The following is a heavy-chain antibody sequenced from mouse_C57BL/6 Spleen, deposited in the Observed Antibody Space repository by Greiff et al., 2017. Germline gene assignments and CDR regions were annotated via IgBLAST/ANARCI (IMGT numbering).Heavy chain of an antibody. CDR2: INPNNGGT. V-gene: IGHV1-22*01. CDR3: ARGSDGYYSFAY. CDR1: GYTFTDYN. J-gene: IGHJ3*01. Sequence: EVHLVESGPELVKPGASVKMSCKASGYTFTDYNMHWVKQSHGKSLEWIGYINPNNGGTSYNQKFKGKATLTVNKSSSTAYMELRSLTSEDSAVYYCARGSDGYYSFAYWGQGTLVTVSA. D-gene: IGHD2-3*01.